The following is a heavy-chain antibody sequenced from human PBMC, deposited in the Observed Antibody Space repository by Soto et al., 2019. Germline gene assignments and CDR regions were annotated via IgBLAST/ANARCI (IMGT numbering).Heavy chain of an antibody. J-gene: IGHJ3*02. CDR1: GYTFTSYG. CDR2: ISAYNGNT. V-gene: IGHV1-18*04. D-gene: IGHD3-22*01. Sequence: GASLQVSCSASGYTFTSYGISWVRQAPGQGLEWMGWISAYNGNTNYAQKLQGRVTMTTDTSTSTAYMELRSLRSDDTAVYYCARVPSSGSACEIWGQGTMVTVSS. CDR3: ARVPSSGSACEI.